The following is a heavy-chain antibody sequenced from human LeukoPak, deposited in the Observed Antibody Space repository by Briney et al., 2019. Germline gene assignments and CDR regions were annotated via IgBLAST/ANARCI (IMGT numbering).Heavy chain of an antibody. V-gene: IGHV1-24*01. Sequence: ASVKVSCKVSGYTLTELSMHWVRQAPGKGLEWMGGFDPEDGETIYAQKFQGRVTMTEDTSTDTAYMELSSLRSEDTAVYYCARGGIVVVPAAKWFDPWGQGTLVTVSS. CDR1: GYTLTELS. CDR3: ARGGIVVVPAAKWFDP. J-gene: IGHJ5*02. CDR2: FDPEDGET. D-gene: IGHD2-2*01.